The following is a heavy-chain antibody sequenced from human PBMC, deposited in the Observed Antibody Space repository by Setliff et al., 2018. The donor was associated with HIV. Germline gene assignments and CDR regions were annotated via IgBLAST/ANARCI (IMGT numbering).Heavy chain of an antibody. CDR3: TIGGSYDYV. Sequence: PGGSLRLSCTASGFTFGDYAMSWVRQAPGKGLEWVGFIRSKAYGGTTEYAASVKGRFTISRDDSKSIAYLQMNSLKTEDTAVYYCTIGGSYDYVWGQGTTVTVSS. CDR1: GFTFGDYA. J-gene: IGHJ6*02. D-gene: IGHD3-16*01. CDR2: IRSKAYGGTT. V-gene: IGHV3-49*04.